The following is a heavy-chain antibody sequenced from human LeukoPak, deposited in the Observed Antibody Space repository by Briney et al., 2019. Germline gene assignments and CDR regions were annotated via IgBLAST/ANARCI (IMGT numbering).Heavy chain of an antibody. J-gene: IGHJ4*02. CDR3: AKDKLGAGGQSDY. CDR2: ISSSGAYI. CDR1: GFTFSSYS. V-gene: IGHV3-21*04. D-gene: IGHD6-13*01. Sequence: GGSLRLSCAASGFTFSSYSMNWVRQAPGKGLEWVSSISSSGAYIFYADSVKGRFTISRDNSKNTLSLQMNSLRAEDTALYYCAKDKLGAGGQSDYWGQGTLVTVSS.